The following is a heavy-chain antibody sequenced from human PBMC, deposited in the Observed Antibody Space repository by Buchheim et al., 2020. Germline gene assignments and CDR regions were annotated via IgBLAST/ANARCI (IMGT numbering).Heavy chain of an antibody. CDR1: GFNLSSSY. J-gene: IGHJ3*02. CDR3: ARDEEYNSNDAFDI. Sequence: EVQLVESGGGLVQPGGSLRLSCVASGFNLSSSYMAWFRQAPGKALEWVSVLYSGGSTYYGDSVKGRFTVSRDNSKKTVYLQMSSLRADDTAVYFCARDEEYNSNDAFDIWGQGT. D-gene: IGHD6-6*01. V-gene: IGHV3-66*01. CDR2: LYSGGST.